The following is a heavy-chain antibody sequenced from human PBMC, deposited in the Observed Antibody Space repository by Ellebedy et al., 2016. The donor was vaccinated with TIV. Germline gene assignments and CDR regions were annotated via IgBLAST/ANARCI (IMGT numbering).Heavy chain of an antibody. CDR3: ARVRYCSSTSCYAFDY. Sequence: GGSLRLSXAASGFTFSSYGMHWVRQAPGKGLEWVAVIWYDGSNKYYADSVKGRFTISRDNSKNTLYLQMNSLRAEDTAVYYCARVRYCSSTSCYAFDYWGQGTLVTVSS. J-gene: IGHJ4*02. D-gene: IGHD2-2*01. V-gene: IGHV3-33*01. CDR1: GFTFSSYG. CDR2: IWYDGSNK.